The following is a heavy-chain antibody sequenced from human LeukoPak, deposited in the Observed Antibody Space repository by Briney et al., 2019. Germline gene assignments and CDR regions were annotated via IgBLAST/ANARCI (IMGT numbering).Heavy chain of an antibody. CDR2: ICYSGSA. CDR3: ARDGSNWSNDYYHGVDV. Sequence: SETLSLTCTVSGDSVTTYYWSWIRQPPGKGLEWLGYICYSGSATYNPSLKSRVTISVDTSKNQFSLKLSSVTAADTAVYYCARDGSNWSNDYYHGVDVWGQGTTVTVSS. J-gene: IGHJ6*02. V-gene: IGHV4-59*02. CDR1: GDSVTTYY. D-gene: IGHD4-11*01.